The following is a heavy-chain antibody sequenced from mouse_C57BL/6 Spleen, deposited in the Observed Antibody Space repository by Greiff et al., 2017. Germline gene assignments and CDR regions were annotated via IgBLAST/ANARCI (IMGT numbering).Heavy chain of an antibody. J-gene: IGHJ2*01. V-gene: IGHV3-6*01. CDR2: ISYDGSN. Sequence: VQLKQSGPGLVKPSQSLSLTCSVTGYSITSGYYWNWIRQFPGNKLEWMGYISYDGSNNYNPSLKNRISITRDTSKNQFFLKLNSVTTEDTATYYCARALIYYGNYRDYWGQGTTLTVSS. CDR3: ARALIYYGNYRDY. D-gene: IGHD2-1*01. CDR1: GYSITSGYY.